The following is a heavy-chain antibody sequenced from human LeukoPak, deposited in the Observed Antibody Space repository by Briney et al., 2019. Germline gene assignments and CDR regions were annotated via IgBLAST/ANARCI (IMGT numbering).Heavy chain of an antibody. J-gene: IGHJ3*02. Sequence: TSETLSLTCAVSGYSISSGYYWGWIRQPPGKGLEWIGSIYHSGSTYYNPSLKSRVTISVDTSKNQFSLKLSSVTAADTAVYYCARRDYHDAFDIWGQGTMVTVSS. V-gene: IGHV4-38-2*01. D-gene: IGHD4-17*01. CDR3: ARRDYHDAFDI. CDR1: GYSISSGYY. CDR2: IYHSGST.